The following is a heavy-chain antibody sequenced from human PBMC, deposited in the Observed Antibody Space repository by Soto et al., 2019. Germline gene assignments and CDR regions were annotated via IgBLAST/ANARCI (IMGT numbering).Heavy chain of an antibody. Sequence: GASVKVSCKASGYTFTSYDINWVRQATGQGLEWMGWMNPNSGNTGYAQKFQGRVTMTRNTSISTAYMELSSLRSEDTAVYYCARGRITIFGVVPPDVWGKGTTVTVSS. CDR2: MNPNSGNT. CDR1: GYTFTSYD. J-gene: IGHJ6*04. D-gene: IGHD3-3*01. CDR3: ARGRITIFGVVPPDV. V-gene: IGHV1-8*01.